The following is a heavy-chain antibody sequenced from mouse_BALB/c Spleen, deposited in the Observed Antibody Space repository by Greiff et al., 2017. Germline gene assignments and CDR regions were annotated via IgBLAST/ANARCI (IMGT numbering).Heavy chain of an antibody. CDR2: IWAGGST. V-gene: IGHV2-9*02. J-gene: IGHJ1*01. CDR3: ARGGILLRWYFDV. D-gene: IGHD1-1*01. CDR1: GFSLTSYG. Sequence: VQVVESGPGLVAPSQSLSITCTVSGFSLTSYGVHWVRQPPGKGLEWLGVIWAGGSTNYNSALMSRLSISKDNSKSQVFLKMNSLQTDDTAMYYCARGGILLRWYFDVWGAGTTVTVSS.